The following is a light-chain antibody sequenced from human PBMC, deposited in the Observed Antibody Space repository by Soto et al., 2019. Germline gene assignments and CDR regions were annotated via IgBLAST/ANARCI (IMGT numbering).Light chain of an antibody. CDR2: DAS. CDR1: QSVSSY. V-gene: IGKV3-11*01. J-gene: IGKJ2*01. CDR3: QQRSNWQYT. Sequence: EIVLTQSPATLSLSPGERATLSCRASQSVSSYLAWYQQKPGQAPRLLIYDASNRATGIPARFSGSGSGTDFTIPISSLEPEDVAVYYCQQRSNWQYTFGQGTKLEIQ.